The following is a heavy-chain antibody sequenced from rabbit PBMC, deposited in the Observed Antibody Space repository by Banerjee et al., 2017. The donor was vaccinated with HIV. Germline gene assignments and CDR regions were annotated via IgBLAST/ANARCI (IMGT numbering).Heavy chain of an antibody. V-gene: IGHV1S40*01. CDR3: AREIGGVNYYRLYSFML. CDR2: VYPGNSSNT. Sequence: QSLEESGGDLVKPGASLTLTCTASGFSLNNNYVMCWVRQAPGKGLEWVACVYPGNSSNTNYANWAKGRFTISKTSSTTVTLQMPSLTAADTATYFCAREIGGVNYYRLYSFMLWGQGTLVTVS. CDR1: GFSLNNNYV. D-gene: IGHD1-1*01. J-gene: IGHJ3*01.